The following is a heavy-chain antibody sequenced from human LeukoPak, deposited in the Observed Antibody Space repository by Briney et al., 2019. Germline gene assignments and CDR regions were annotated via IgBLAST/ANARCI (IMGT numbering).Heavy chain of an antibody. V-gene: IGHV4-4*02. CDR2: IYHSGST. J-gene: IGHJ4*02. CDR3: ARDVGARLSGY. CDR1: GGSISSNNW. Sequence: SETLSLTCAVSGGSISSNNWWSWVRQPPGKGLEWIGEIYHSGSTNYNPSLKSRVTISVDKSKNQLSLKLSSGTAADTAVYYCARDVGARLSGYWGQGTLVTVSS. D-gene: IGHD6-6*01.